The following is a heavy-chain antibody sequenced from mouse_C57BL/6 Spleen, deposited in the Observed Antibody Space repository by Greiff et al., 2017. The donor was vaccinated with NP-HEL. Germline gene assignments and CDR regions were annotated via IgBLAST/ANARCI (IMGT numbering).Heavy chain of an antibody. D-gene: IGHD6-1*01. V-gene: IGHV1-26*01. Sequence: EVQLQQSGPELVKPGASVKISCKASGYTFTDYYMNWVKQSHGKSLEWIGDINPNNGGTSYNQKFKGKATLTVDKSSSTAYMELRSLTSEDSAVYYCARCGGQRRRVGAMDYWGQGTSVTVSS. CDR3: ARCGGQRRRVGAMDY. CDR1: GYTFTDYY. J-gene: IGHJ4*01. CDR2: INPNNGGT.